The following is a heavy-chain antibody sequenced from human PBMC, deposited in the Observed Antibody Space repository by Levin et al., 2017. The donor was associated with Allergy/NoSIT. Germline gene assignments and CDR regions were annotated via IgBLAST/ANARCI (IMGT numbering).Heavy chain of an antibody. Sequence: PGGSLRLSCAASGFTFSSYGMHWVRQAQGKGLEWVAVIWYDGSNKYYADSVKGRFTISRDNSKNTLYLQMNSLRAEDTAVYYCARKGDFSGDPYYFDYWGQGTLVTVSS. CDR2: IWYDGSNK. CDR1: GFTFSSYG. CDR3: ARKGDFSGDPYYFDY. V-gene: IGHV3-33*01. J-gene: IGHJ4*02. D-gene: IGHD2-21*01.